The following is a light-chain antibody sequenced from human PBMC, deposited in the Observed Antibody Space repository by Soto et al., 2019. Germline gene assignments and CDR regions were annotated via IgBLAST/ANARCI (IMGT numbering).Light chain of an antibody. J-gene: IGKJ2*01. CDR3: QQAHSFPRT. Sequence: DIQMTQSPSSVSASVGDRVTITCRASQSINNWLAWYQQKPGKVPKLLIYAASSLQSGVPSRFSGSGSGTDFTLTISSLQPEDFAKYYCQQAHSFPRTVGQGTKLEIK. CDR1: QSINNW. CDR2: AAS. V-gene: IGKV1-12*01.